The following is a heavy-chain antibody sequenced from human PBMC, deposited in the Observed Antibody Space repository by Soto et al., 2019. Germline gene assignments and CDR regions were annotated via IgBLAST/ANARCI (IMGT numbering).Heavy chain of an antibody. CDR3: ARVVHPLMTTAKGAFDI. D-gene: IGHD4-17*01. Sequence: GASVKVSCKASGGTFSGYAISWVRQAPGQGLEWMGGIIPIFGTANYAQKFQGRVTITADESTSTAYMELSSLRSEDTAVYYCARVVHPLMTTAKGAFDIWGQGTMVTVSS. J-gene: IGHJ3*02. CDR2: IIPIFGTA. V-gene: IGHV1-69*13. CDR1: GGTFSGYA.